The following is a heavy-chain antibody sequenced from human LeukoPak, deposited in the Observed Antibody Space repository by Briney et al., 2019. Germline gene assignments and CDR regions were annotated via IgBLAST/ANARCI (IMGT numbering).Heavy chain of an antibody. Sequence: PGGSLRLSCAASGFTFSTYDMHWVRQAPGRGLERVAVIWYDGSNKYYADSVKGRFTISRDNSKNTLYLQMNSLRAEDTAVYYCARTDYAAAFDIWGQGTMVTVSS. CDR1: GFTFSTYD. J-gene: IGHJ3*02. D-gene: IGHD4-17*01. CDR2: IWYDGSNK. V-gene: IGHV3-33*01. CDR3: ARTDYAAAFDI.